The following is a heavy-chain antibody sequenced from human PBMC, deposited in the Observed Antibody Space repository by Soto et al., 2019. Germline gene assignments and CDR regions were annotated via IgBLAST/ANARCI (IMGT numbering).Heavy chain of an antibody. CDR3: ARDGSGYSGYDSHFDY. V-gene: IGHV4-59*01. CDR2: IYYSGST. Sequence: PSETLSLTCTVSGGSISSYYWSWIRQPPGKGLEWIGYIYYSGSTNYNPSLKSRVTISVDTSENQFSLKLSSVTAADTAVYYCARDGSGYSGYDSHFDYWGQGTLVTVSS. D-gene: IGHD5-12*01. CDR1: GGSISSYY. J-gene: IGHJ4*02.